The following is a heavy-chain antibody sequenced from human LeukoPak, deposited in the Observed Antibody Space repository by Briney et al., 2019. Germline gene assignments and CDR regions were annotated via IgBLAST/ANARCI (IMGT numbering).Heavy chain of an antibody. CDR2: ISGSGGST. Sequence: PGGSLRLSCAASRFTFSNFAMSWVRQAPGKGLEWVSAISGSGGSTYYADSVKGRFTISRDNSKNALFLQMNSLRAEDMAIYYCAKSGPYCSSTSCNYFDYWGQGTLVTVSS. CDR3: AKSGPYCSSTSCNYFDY. D-gene: IGHD2-2*01. J-gene: IGHJ4*02. V-gene: IGHV3-23*01. CDR1: RFTFSNFA.